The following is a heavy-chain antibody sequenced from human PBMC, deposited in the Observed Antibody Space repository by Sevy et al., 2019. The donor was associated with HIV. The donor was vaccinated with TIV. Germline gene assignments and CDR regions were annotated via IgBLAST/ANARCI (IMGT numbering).Heavy chain of an antibody. V-gene: IGHV4-59*01. Sequence: SETLSLTCTVSGGPISSYYWSWLRQPPGKGLQYIGYIHYTGSSNYNPSLKSRVTIPLDTSKTQFSLKVTSVTAADTAVYYCARAPPVRSGDDSLNWFDPWGQGTLVTVSS. D-gene: IGHD5-12*01. CDR1: GGPISSYY. J-gene: IGHJ5*02. CDR3: ARAPPVRSGDDSLNWFDP. CDR2: IHYTGSS.